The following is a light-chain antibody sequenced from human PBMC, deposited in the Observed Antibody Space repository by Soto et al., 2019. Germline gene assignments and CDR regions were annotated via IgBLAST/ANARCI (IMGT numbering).Light chain of an antibody. CDR1: QSVSSSF. V-gene: IGKV3-20*01. CDR3: QQYDSSPWT. Sequence: EIGLTQSPGTRSLSPGERATLSCRASQSVSSSFLAWYQQKPGQAPRLLIYGASSRATGIPDRFSGSGSGTDFTLTISGLEPEDFAVYYCQQYDSSPWTFGQGTRVEIK. CDR2: GAS. J-gene: IGKJ1*01.